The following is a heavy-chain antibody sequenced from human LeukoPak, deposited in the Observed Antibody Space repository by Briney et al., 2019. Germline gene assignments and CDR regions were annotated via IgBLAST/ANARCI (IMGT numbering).Heavy chain of an antibody. D-gene: IGHD6-19*01. V-gene: IGHV4-34*01. CDR2: INHSGST. Sequence: SETLSLTCAVYGGSFSGYYWSWIRQPPGKGLEWIGEINHSGSTNYNPPLKSRVTISVDTSKNQFSLKLSSVTAADTAVYYCARGAPYSSGSDDYWGQGTLVTVSS. CDR3: ARGAPYSSGSDDY. CDR1: GGSFSGYY. J-gene: IGHJ4*02.